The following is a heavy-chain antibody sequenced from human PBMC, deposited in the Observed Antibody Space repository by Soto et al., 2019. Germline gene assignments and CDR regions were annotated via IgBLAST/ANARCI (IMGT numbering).Heavy chain of an antibody. CDR2: IKQDGSEK. CDR3: ASLRRYCSGGSCYSYFDY. Sequence: GGSLRLSCAASGFTFSSYWMSWVRQAPGKGLEWVANIKQDGSEKYYVDSVKGRFTISRDNAKNSLYLQMNSLRAEDTAVYYCASLRRYCSGGSCYSYFDYWGQGTLVTVSS. CDR1: GFTFSSYW. V-gene: IGHV3-7*01. J-gene: IGHJ4*02. D-gene: IGHD2-15*01.